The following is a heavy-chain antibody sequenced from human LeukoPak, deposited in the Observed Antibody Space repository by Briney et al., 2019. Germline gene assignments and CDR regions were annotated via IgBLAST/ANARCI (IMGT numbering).Heavy chain of an antibody. Sequence: SETLSLTCTVSGGSISSYYWSWIRQLPGKGLEWIGYIYYSGSTNYNPSLKSRVTISVDTSKNQFSLKLSSVTAADTAVYYCASETSRDDYNSHWGQGTLVTVSS. CDR1: GGSISSYY. CDR2: IYYSGST. V-gene: IGHV4-59*08. J-gene: IGHJ4*02. D-gene: IGHD5-24*01. CDR3: ASETSRDDYNSH.